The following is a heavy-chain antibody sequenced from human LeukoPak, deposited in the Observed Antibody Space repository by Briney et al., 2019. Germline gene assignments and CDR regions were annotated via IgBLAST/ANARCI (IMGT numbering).Heavy chain of an antibody. D-gene: IGHD3-10*01. CDR2: INPNSGGT. V-gene: IGHV1-2*02. J-gene: IGHJ4*02. CDR1: GYTFTGYY. Sequence: ASVKVSCKASGYTFTGYYMHWVRQAPGQGLEWMGWINPNSGGTNYAQKLQGRVTMTTDTSTSTAYMELRSLRSDDTAVYYCARDLGYYYGSGSYLEYYFDYWGQGTLVTVSS. CDR3: ARDLGYYYGSGSYLEYYFDY.